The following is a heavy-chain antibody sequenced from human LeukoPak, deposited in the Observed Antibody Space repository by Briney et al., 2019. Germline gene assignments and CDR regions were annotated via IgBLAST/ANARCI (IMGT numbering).Heavy chain of an antibody. CDR1: GGSISSYY. D-gene: IGHD2-2*01. Sequence: PSETLSLTCTVSGGSISSYYWSWIRQPPGKGLEWIGYIYYSGSTYYNPSLKSRVTISVDTSKNQFSLKLSSVTAADTAVYYCARPNYCSSTSCYHAFDIWGQGTMVTVSS. CDR2: IYYSGST. V-gene: IGHV4-59*04. J-gene: IGHJ3*02. CDR3: ARPNYCSSTSCYHAFDI.